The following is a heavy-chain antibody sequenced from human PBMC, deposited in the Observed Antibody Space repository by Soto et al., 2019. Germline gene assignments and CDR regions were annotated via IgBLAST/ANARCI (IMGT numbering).Heavy chain of an antibody. CDR3: AREIVVVVAATYWFDP. CDR2: IYHSGST. CDR1: GGSISSSNW. V-gene: IGHV4-4*02. J-gene: IGHJ5*02. Sequence: SETLSLTCAVSGGSISSSNWWSWVRQPPGKGLEWIGEIYHSGSTNYNPSLKSRVTISVDKSKNQFSLKLSSVTAADTAVYYCAREIVVVVAATYWFDPWGQGTLVTVSS. D-gene: IGHD2-15*01.